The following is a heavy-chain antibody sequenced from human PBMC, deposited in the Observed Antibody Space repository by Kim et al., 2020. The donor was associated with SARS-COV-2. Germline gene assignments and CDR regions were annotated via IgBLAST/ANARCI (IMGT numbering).Heavy chain of an antibody. CDR1: GGSFSGYY. V-gene: IGHV4-34*01. CDR2: INHSGST. D-gene: IGHD6-13*01. J-gene: IGHJ5*02. Sequence: SETLSLTCAVYGGSFSGYYWSWIRQPPGKGLEWIGEINHSGSTNYNPSLKSRVTISVDTSKNQFSLKLSSVTAADTAVYYCARGRGVAAWFDPWGQGTLV. CDR3: ARGRGVAAWFDP.